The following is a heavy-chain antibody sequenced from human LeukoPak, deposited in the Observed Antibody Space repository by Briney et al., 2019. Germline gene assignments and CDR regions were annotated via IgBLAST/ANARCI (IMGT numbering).Heavy chain of an antibody. CDR1: GGTFSSYA. CDR2: IIPIFGTA. CDR3: ARGGPVGAYFDY. D-gene: IGHD1-26*01. Sequence: SVKVSCKASGGTFSSYAISWVRQAPGQGLEWMGRIIPIFGTANYAQKFQGRVTITTDESTSTAYMELSSLRSEDTAVYYCARGGPVGAYFDYWGQGTLVTVSS. J-gene: IGHJ4*02. V-gene: IGHV1-69*05.